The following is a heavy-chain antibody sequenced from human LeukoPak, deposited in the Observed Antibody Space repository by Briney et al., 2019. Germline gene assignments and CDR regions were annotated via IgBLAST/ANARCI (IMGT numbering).Heavy chain of an antibody. D-gene: IGHD4-17*01. CDR2: IRYDGSNK. CDR1: GFTFSSYG. J-gene: IGHJ4*02. V-gene: IGHV3-30*02. CDR3: AKDQAVTNYFDY. Sequence: GGSLRLSCAASGFTFSSYGMHWVRQAPGKGLEWVAFIRYDGSNKYYADSVKGRFTISRDNSKNTLYLQMNSLGAEDTAVYYCAKDQAVTNYFDYWGQGTLVTVSS.